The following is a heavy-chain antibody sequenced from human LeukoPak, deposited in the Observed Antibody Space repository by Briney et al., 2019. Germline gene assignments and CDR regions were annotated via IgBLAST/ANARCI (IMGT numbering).Heavy chain of an antibody. CDR3: AKSYDILTGLYYNWFDP. CDR1: GFTFSSYA. Sequence: GGSLRLSCAASGFTFSSYAMSWVRQAPGKGLEWVSAISGSGGSTYYADSVKGRFTISRDNSKNTLYLQMNSLRAEDTAVYYCAKSYDILTGLYYNWFDPWAREPWSPSPQ. CDR2: ISGSGGST. D-gene: IGHD3-9*01. V-gene: IGHV3-23*01. J-gene: IGHJ5*02.